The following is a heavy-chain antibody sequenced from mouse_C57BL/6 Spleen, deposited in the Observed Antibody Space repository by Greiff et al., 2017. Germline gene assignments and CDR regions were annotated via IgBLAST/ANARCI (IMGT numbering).Heavy chain of an antibody. Sequence: VQLKQPGAELVKPGASVKLSCKASGYTFTSYWMHWVKQRPGQGLEWIGMIHPNSGSTNYNEKFKSKATLTVDKSSSTAYMQLSSLTSEDSAVYYCARGGWQYYFDYWGQGTTLTVSS. J-gene: IGHJ2*01. CDR3: ARGGWQYYFDY. CDR2: IHPNSGST. V-gene: IGHV1-64*01. CDR1: GYTFTSYW. D-gene: IGHD3-3*01.